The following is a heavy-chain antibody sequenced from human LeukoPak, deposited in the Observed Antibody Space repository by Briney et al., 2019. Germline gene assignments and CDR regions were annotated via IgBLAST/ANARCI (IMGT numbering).Heavy chain of an antibody. CDR2: IYYSGST. J-gene: IGHJ4*02. Sequence: SETLSLTCTVSGGSISSYYWSWIRQPPGKGLEWIGYIYYSGSTNYNPSLKSRVTISVDTSKNQFSLKLSSVTAADTAVYYCARDKELGSFDYWGQGTLVIVSS. CDR3: ARDKELGSFDY. D-gene: IGHD6-13*01. V-gene: IGHV4-59*01. CDR1: GGSISSYY.